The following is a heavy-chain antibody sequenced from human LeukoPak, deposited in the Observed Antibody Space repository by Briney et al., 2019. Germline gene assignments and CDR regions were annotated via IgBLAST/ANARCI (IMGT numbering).Heavy chain of an antibody. J-gene: IGHJ4*02. V-gene: IGHV4-4*02. D-gene: IGHD2-15*01. CDR3: ARDPYCSGGSCYHRFDY. CDR1: GGSIISSNW. CDR2: IYHSGSI. Sequence: PSETLSLTCTVSGGSIISSNWWSWVRQPPGKGLEWIGEIYHSGSINYNPSLKSRVTISVDKPKNQFSLKLSSVTAADTAVYFCARDPYCSGGSCYHRFDYWGQGTLVTVSS.